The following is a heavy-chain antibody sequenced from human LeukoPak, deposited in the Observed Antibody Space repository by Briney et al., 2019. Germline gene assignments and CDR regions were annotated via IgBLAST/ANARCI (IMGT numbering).Heavy chain of an antibody. CDR2: ISGSGGST. V-gene: IGHV3-23*01. D-gene: IGHD3-10*01. Sequence: PGGSLRLSCAASGFTFSNYAMSWVRQAPGKGLEWVSAISGSGGSTYYADSVKGRFTISRDNSKNTLYLQMNSLRAEDTALYYCAKEIRNFGTYYYYMDVWGKGTTVTISS. J-gene: IGHJ6*03. CDR1: GFTFSNYA. CDR3: AKEIRNFGTYYYYMDV.